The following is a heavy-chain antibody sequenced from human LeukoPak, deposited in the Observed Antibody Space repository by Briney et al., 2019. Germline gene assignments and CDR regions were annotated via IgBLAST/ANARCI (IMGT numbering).Heavy chain of an antibody. Sequence: GGSLRLSCAASGFTFSSYAMSWVRQAPGKGLEWVSAISGSGGSTYYADSVKGRFTISRDDAKNTVYLQMNSLREEDTGVYYCATVFDNWGQGILVTVSS. CDR1: GFTFSSYA. J-gene: IGHJ4*02. V-gene: IGHV3-23*01. CDR3: ATVFDN. D-gene: IGHD1-14*01. CDR2: ISGSGGST.